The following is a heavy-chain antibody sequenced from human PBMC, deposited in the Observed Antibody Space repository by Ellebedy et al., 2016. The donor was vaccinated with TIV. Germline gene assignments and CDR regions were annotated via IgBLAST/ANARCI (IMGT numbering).Heavy chain of an antibody. CDR2: IYFDGSNE. D-gene: IGHD3/OR15-3a*01. Sequence: GGSLRLSCAASGFTFSNFGFHWVRQAPGEGLEWVAFIYFDGSNEYYADSVKGRFTISRDNSKDMVFLQMTSLIDEDTAMYYCVGDLRWDWGGQRLDYWGQGTLVTVSS. CDR1: GFTFSNFG. J-gene: IGHJ4*02. V-gene: IGHV3-30*12. CDR3: VGDLRWDWGGQRLDY.